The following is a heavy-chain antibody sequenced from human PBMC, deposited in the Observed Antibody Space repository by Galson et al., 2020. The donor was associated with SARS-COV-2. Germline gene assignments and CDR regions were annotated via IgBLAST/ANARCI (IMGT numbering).Heavy chain of an antibody. J-gene: IGHJ5*02. CDR1: GFTFSSYA. Sequence: GGSLRLSCAASGFTFSSYAMHWVRQDPGKGLEWVAVISYDGSNKYYADSVKGRFTISRDNSKNTLYLQMNSLRAEDTAVYYCARDYYDSSGFYHNWFDPWGQGTLVTVSS. CDR2: ISYDGSNK. D-gene: IGHD3-22*01. CDR3: ARDYYDSSGFYHNWFDP. V-gene: IGHV3-30*04.